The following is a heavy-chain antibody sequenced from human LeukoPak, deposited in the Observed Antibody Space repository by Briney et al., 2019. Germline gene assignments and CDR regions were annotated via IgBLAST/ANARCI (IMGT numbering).Heavy chain of an antibody. CDR2: IKSRANGGTT. Sequence: GGSLRLSCAASVFTFSDAWMTWVRQAPGDGLEWVGRIKSRANGGTTDYAAPVKGRFTISRDDSKNTLYLQMNSLKTEDTAVYYCTTYSVGATIHSTFDFWGQGALVTVSS. D-gene: IGHD1-26*01. CDR1: VFTFSDAW. CDR3: TTYSVGATIHSTFDF. J-gene: IGHJ4*02. V-gene: IGHV3-15*01.